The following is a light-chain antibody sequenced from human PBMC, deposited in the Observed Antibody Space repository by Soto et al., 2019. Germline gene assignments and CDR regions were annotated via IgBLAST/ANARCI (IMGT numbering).Light chain of an antibody. J-gene: IGKJ1*01. CDR1: QTISSW. CDR2: KAS. CDR3: QHYNSYSEA. V-gene: IGKV1-5*03. Sequence: DIQMTQSPSTLSGSVGDRVTITCRASQTISSWLAWYQQKPGKAPKLLIYKASTLKSGVPSRFSGSGSGTEFTLTINSLQPDDFATYYCQHYNSYSEAFGQGTMVDI.